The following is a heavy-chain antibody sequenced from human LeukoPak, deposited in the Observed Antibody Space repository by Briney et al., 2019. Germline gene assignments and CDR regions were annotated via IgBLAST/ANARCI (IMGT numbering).Heavy chain of an antibody. CDR2: IYPGDSDT. J-gene: IGHJ4*02. Sequence: GESLQIPCRCPGYNFTTYCIGWVRQMPGKGLEWMGIIYPGDSDTRYTPSFQGQVTMSDDKSINTAYLQWSSLKASDTAMYYCARRQGCSSTSCPPDYRGQATLVTVSP. V-gene: IGHV5-51*01. CDR3: ARRQGCSSTSCPPDY. D-gene: IGHD2-2*01. CDR1: GYNFTTYC.